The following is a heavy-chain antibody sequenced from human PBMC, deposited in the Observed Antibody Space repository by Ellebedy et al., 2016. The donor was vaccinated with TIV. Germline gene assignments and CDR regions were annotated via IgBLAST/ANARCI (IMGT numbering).Heavy chain of an antibody. Sequence: GESLKISXAASGFTFSSYWMHWVRQAPGKGLVWVSRINSDGSSTSYADSVKGRFTISRDNAKNTLYLQMNSLRAEDTAVYYCARETTPSYYYGMDVWGQGTTVTVSS. CDR2: INSDGSST. CDR3: ARETTPSYYYGMDV. D-gene: IGHD2-15*01. V-gene: IGHV3-74*01. CDR1: GFTFSSYW. J-gene: IGHJ6*02.